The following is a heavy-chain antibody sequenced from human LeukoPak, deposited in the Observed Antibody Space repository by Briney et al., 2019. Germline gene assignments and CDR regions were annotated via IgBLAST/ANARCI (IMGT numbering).Heavy chain of an antibody. CDR3: ARHEDSSGWYGDDYYGMDV. J-gene: IGHJ6*02. Sequence: RSSETLSLTCAVYGGSFSGYYWSWIRQPPGKGLEWIGEINHSGSTNYNPSLKSRVTISVDTSKNQFSLKLSSVTAADTAVYYCARHEDSSGWYGDDYYGMDVWGQGTTVTVSS. CDR1: GGSFSGYY. CDR2: INHSGST. V-gene: IGHV4-34*01. D-gene: IGHD6-19*01.